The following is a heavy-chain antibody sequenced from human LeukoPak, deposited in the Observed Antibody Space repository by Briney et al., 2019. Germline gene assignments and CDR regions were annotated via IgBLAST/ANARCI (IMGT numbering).Heavy chain of an antibody. V-gene: IGHV4-34*01. D-gene: IGHD2-2*01. J-gene: IGHJ4*02. CDR3: ARGLSRTPPGGY. CDR1: RGSFSGYY. CDR2: VNHSGST. Sequence: PSETLSLTCAVYRGSFSGYYWSWIRQPPGKGLEWIGEVNHSGSTNFHPSLRGRVTISVDTSKNQFSLKLNSVTAADTAVYYCARGLSRTPPGGYWGQGTLVTVSS.